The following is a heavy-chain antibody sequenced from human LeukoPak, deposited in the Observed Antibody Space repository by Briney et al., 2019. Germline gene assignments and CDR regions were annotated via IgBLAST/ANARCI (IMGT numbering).Heavy chain of an antibody. Sequence: LETLSLTCTVSGGSISSYYWSWIRQPPGKGLEWIGYIYYSGSTNYNPSLKSRVTISVDTSKNQFSLKLSSVTAADTAVYYCARDLGSSGYYYFWFDPWGQGTLVTVSS. CDR2: IYYSGST. CDR3: ARDLGSSGYYYFWFDP. V-gene: IGHV4-59*01. J-gene: IGHJ5*02. CDR1: GGSISSYY. D-gene: IGHD3-22*01.